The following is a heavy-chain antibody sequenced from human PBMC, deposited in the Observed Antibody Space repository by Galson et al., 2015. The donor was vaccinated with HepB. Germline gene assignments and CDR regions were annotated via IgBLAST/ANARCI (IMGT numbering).Heavy chain of an antibody. CDR1: GFTFSSYG. Sequence: SLRLSCAASGFTFSSYGMHWVRQAPGKGLEWVAVISYDGSNKYYADSVKGRFTISRDNSKNTLYLQMNSLRAEDTAVYYCAKDGPRNYRSDEGFDYWGQGTLVTVSS. D-gene: IGHD1-7*01. CDR2: ISYDGSNK. J-gene: IGHJ4*02. CDR3: AKDGPRNYRSDEGFDY. V-gene: IGHV3-30*18.